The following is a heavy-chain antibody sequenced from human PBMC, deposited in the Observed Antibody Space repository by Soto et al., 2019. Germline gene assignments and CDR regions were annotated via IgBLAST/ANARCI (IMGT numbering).Heavy chain of an antibody. CDR1: GGTFSSYA. CDR2: IIPISDTT. CDR3: ARSQGSSTSLEIYYYYYYGMDV. D-gene: IGHD2-2*01. V-gene: IGHV1-69*01. J-gene: IGHJ6*02. Sequence: AQLVQSGAEVKKPGSSVKVSCKASGGTFSSYAISWVRQAPGQGLEWMGGIIPISDTTNYAQKFQGRVTITADESTSTAYMELSSLRSEDTAVYYCARSQGSSTSLEIYYYYYYGMDVWGQGTTVTVSS.